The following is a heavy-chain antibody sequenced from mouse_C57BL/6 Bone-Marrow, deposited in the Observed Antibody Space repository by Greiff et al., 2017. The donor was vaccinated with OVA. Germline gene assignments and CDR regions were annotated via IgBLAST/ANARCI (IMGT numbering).Heavy chain of an antibody. D-gene: IGHD2-4*01. Sequence: EVKLVESGGDLVKPGGSLKLSCAASGFTFSSYGMSWVRQTPDKRLEWVATISSGGSYTYYPDSVKGRFTISRDNAKNTLYLQMSSLKSEDTAMYYWARHRYDYDVFAYWGQGTLVTVSA. CDR2: ISSGGSYT. J-gene: IGHJ3*01. CDR1: GFTFSSYG. V-gene: IGHV5-6*01. CDR3: ARHRYDYDVFAY.